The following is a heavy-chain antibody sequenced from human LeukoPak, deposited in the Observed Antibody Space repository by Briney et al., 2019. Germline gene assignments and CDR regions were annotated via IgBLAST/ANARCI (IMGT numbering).Heavy chain of an antibody. J-gene: IGHJ4*02. Sequence: GGSLRLSCAASGFTFRSYAMSWVRQAPGKGLEWVSAISGSGGSTYYADSVKGRFTISRDNSKNTLYLQMNSLRAEDTAVYYCAKGTRRTTVTTWADYWGQGTLVTVSS. V-gene: IGHV3-23*01. D-gene: IGHD4-17*01. CDR1: GFTFRSYA. CDR3: AKGTRRTTVTTWADY. CDR2: ISGSGGST.